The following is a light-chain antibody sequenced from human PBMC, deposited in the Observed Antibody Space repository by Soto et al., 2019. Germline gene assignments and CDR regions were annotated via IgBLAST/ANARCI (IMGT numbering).Light chain of an antibody. CDR1: SSNIGNNY. J-gene: IGLJ7*01. V-gene: IGLV1-51*01. CDR3: GTWDSSLSAAV. CDR2: DNN. Sequence: QSVLTQPPSVSAAPGQKVTISCSGSSSNIGNNYVSWYQQLPGTAPKLLIYDNNKRPSGIPDRFSRSKSGTSATLGITGLQTGDEADYYCGTWDSSLSAAVFGGGTQLTVL.